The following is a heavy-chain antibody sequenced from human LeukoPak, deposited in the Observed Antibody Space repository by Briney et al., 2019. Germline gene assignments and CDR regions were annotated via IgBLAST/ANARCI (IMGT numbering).Heavy chain of an antibody. J-gene: IGHJ1*01. CDR1: GYTFTGYY. Sequence: GASVTVSCTASGYTFTGYYMHWVRQAPGQGLEWMGRINPNSGGTNYAQKFQGRVTMTRDTSISTAYMELSRLRSDDTAVYYCARGGLSSSSAYFQHWGQGTLVTVSS. CDR2: INPNSGGT. V-gene: IGHV1-2*06. D-gene: IGHD6-6*01. CDR3: ARGGLSSSSAYFQH.